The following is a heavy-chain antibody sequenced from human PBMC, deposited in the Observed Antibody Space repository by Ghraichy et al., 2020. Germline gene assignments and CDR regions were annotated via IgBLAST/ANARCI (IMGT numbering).Heavy chain of an antibody. CDR2: ISYDGSNK. CDR3: AKDLMRNSYAKIGGR. D-gene: IGHD5-18*01. V-gene: IGHV3-30*18. J-gene: IGHJ4*02. CDR1: DFTFSYYG. Sequence: GSLRLSCAVSDFTFSYYGMHWVRQAPGKGLEWVAVISYDGSNKYYADSVKGRFTISRDNSKNTLFLQMNSLRPEDTAVYYCAKDLMRNSYAKIGGRWGQGTLVTVSS.